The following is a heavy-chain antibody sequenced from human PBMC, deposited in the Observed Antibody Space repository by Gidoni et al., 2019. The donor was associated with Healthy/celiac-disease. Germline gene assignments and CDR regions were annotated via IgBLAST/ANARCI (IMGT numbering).Heavy chain of an antibody. D-gene: IGHD6-19*01. CDR1: GFPFSGES. CDR2: IRSKANSYAT. J-gene: IGHJ4*02. CDR3: TRLAVAGTAAND. Sequence: EVQLVESGGGLVQPGGSLKLSCAASGFPFSGESLHGVRQASGKGLEWVGRIRSKANSYATAYAASVKGRFTISRDDSKNTAYLQRNSLKTEDTAVYYCTRLAVAGTAANDWGQGTLVTVSS. V-gene: IGHV3-73*02.